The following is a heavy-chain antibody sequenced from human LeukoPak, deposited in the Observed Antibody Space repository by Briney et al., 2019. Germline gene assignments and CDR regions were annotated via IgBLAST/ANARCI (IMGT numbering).Heavy chain of an antibody. J-gene: IGHJ4*02. Sequence: ASVKVSCTASGYTFTSYGITWVRQAPGQGLEWMGWISTYNGDTNYAQKLQGRVAMTTDTSTSTAYMELRGLRSDDTAVYYCARVFSAAIRTDYWGQGTLVTVSS. D-gene: IGHD2-2*01. CDR3: ARVFSAAIRTDY. CDR2: ISTYNGDT. V-gene: IGHV1-18*01. CDR1: GYTFTSYG.